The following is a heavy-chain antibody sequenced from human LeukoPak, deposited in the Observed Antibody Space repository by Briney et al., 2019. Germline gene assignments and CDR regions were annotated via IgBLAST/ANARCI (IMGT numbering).Heavy chain of an antibody. Sequence: SVNVSCTASGYTLTSDYMHWVRQAPGQGLEWRVWNNPNRGGTNYAQKFPGRVTMTRDTSISTAYMELSRLRSDDSAVYYCARTSAAIDYYDSSGYQDYWGQGTLVTVSS. CDR3: ARTSAAIDYYDSSGYQDY. CDR1: GYTLTSDY. CDR2: NNPNRGGT. J-gene: IGHJ4*02. V-gene: IGHV1-2*02. D-gene: IGHD3-22*01.